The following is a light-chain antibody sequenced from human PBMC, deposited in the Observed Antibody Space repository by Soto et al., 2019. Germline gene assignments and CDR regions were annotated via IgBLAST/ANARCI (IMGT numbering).Light chain of an antibody. Sequence: QSALTQPPSASGSPGQSVTISCTGTSSDIGAYNYVSWYQQHPGKALKLMIYEVNKRPSGVPDRFSGSKSGNTASLTVSGLQAEDEADYFCSSYVGNNNLVFGGGTKVTVL. CDR2: EVN. CDR3: SSYVGNNNLV. J-gene: IGLJ2*01. CDR1: SSDIGAYNY. V-gene: IGLV2-8*01.